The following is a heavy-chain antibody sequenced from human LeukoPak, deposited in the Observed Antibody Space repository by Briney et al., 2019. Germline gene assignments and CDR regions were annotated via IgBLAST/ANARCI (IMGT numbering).Heavy chain of an antibody. CDR1: GYTFTSYY. J-gene: IGHJ6*03. Sequence: ASVKVSCKASGYTFTSYYMHWVRQAPGEGLEWMGIINPSGGSTSYAQKFQGRVTMTRDMSTSTVYMELSSLRSEDTAVYYCARVAAEVVGVPGAIGFGWLRRDYYYMDVWGKGTTVIVSS. D-gene: IGHD2-2*02. V-gene: IGHV1-46*01. CDR2: INPSGGST. CDR3: ARVAAEVVGVPGAIGFGWLRRDYYYMDV.